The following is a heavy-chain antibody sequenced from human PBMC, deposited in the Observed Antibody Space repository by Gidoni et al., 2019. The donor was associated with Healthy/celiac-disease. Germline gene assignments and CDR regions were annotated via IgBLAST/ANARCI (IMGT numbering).Heavy chain of an antibody. J-gene: IGHJ4*02. Sequence: QVQLVQSGAEVKKPGSSVQVSCKASGGTFSSYAISWVRQAPGQGLEWMGGIIPIFGTANYAQKFQGRVTITADKSTSTAYMELSSLRSEDTAVYYCASSFETTMIEIILDYWGQGTLVTVSS. CDR3: ASSFETTMIEIILDY. CDR1: GGTFSSYA. D-gene: IGHD3-22*01. V-gene: IGHV1-69*06. CDR2: IIPIFGTA.